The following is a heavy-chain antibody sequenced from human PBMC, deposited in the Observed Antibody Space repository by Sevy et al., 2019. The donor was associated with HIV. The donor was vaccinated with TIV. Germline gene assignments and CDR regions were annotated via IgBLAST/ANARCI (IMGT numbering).Heavy chain of an antibody. Sequence: ASVKVSCKASGGSFSNFAISWVRQAPGQGLEWMGGVVPLFGKANYEQKFRDRLTITADESTRTAYMELSSLRSEGTDVYFWEREKGAFFRGDDINTFYPRGVFDLWGQGTKVTVSS. J-gene: IGHJ3*01. CDR1: GGSFSNFA. D-gene: IGHD3-22*01. V-gene: IGHV1-69*13. CDR2: VVPLFGKA. CDR3: EREKGAFFRGDDINTFYPRGVFDL.